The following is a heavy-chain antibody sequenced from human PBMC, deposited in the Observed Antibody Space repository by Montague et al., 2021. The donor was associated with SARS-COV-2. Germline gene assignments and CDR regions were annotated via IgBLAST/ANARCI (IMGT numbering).Heavy chain of an antibody. J-gene: IGHJ5*02. V-gene: IGHV4-39*01. CDR3: ARQGSGSYYNWFDP. CDR1: GDSISSSSYY. Sequence: SETLSLTCTVSGDSISSSSYYWGWIRQPPGKGLEWIGSIYYSGSTYYNPSLKSRVTISVDTSKNQFSLKLSSVTAADTAVYYCARQGSGSYYNWFDPWGQGTLVTVSP. D-gene: IGHD1-26*01. CDR2: IYYSGST.